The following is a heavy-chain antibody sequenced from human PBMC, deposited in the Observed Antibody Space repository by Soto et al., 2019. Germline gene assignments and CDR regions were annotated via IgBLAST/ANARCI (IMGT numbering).Heavy chain of an antibody. CDR1: GGSISSSGFH. J-gene: IGHJ5*02. D-gene: IGHD3-9*01. CDR2: IYYTGST. V-gene: IGHV4-39*02. Sequence: SETLSLTCTVSGGSISSSGFHWGWIRQPRGKGLDWIGIIYYTGSTYYNPSLKSRVNISVHTSKNQFPLKLSSVTAADTAVYFGARDILTGRVSPTWFDPWGQGTLVTVSS. CDR3: ARDILTGRVSPTWFDP.